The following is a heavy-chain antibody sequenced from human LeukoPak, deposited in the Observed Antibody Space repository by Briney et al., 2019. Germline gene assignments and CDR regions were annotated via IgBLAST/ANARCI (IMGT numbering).Heavy chain of an antibody. CDR1: GFTVSSNY. Sequence: GGSLRLSCAASGFTVSSNYMSWVRQAPGKGLEWVSRIDDSGVIRSYADSVKGRFTISRDNSKMTLTLQMNSLRAEDTAVYYCAKRLKRNYYYHYAMDVWGQGTTVTASS. J-gene: IGHJ6*02. D-gene: IGHD3-22*01. V-gene: IGHV3-23*01. CDR3: AKRLKRNYYYHYAMDV. CDR2: IDDSGVIR.